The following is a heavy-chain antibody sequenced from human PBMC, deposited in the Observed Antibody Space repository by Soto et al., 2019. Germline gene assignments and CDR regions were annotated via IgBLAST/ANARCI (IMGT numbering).Heavy chain of an antibody. CDR3: ATKEGIREFEF. J-gene: IGHJ4*02. CDR2: ISGYNGKT. V-gene: IGHV1-18*04. Sequence: ASVKVSCKASGYTFSNYGMSWVRRAPGQGLEGMGWISGYNGKTAYARNIQDRITMTIDASTTTAYMELRSLRSDDTAVYYCATKEGIREFEFWGLATTVTVSS. D-gene: IGHD3-3*02. CDR1: GYTFSNYG.